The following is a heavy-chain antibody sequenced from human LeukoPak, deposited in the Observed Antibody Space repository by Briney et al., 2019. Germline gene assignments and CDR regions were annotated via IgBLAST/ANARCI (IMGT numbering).Heavy chain of an antibody. V-gene: IGHV1-18*01. J-gene: IGHJ4*02. CDR2: ISAYNGNT. CDR1: GYTFTSYG. Sequence: GASVKVSCRASGYTFTSYGISWVRQAPGQGLEWMGWISAYNGNTNYAQKLQGRVTMTTDTSTSTAYMELRSLRSDDTAVYYCARVSYKGIFGATIDYWGQGTLVTVSS. D-gene: IGHD3-3*01. CDR3: ARVSYKGIFGATIDY.